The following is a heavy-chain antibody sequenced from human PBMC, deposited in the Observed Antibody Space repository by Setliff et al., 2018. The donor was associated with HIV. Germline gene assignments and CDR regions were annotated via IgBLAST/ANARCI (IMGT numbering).Heavy chain of an antibody. CDR2: IPSNSEYT. CDR3: AKEDQRVTSVDY. CDR1: GFTFSRHG. V-gene: IGHV3-23*01. Sequence: GGSLRLSCTASGFTFSRHGMTWVRQAPGKGLEWVSTIPSNSEYTIYADSVKGRFTISRDNSKNTLFLQMNSLRSEDTAVYYCAKEDQRVTSVDYWGQGTPVTVSS. D-gene: IGHD2-2*01. J-gene: IGHJ4*02.